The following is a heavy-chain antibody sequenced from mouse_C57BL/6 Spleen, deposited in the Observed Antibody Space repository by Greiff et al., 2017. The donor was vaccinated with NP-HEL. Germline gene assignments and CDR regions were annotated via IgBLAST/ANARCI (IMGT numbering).Heavy chain of an antibody. J-gene: IGHJ2*01. CDR2: INYDGSST. Sequence: EVKVVESEGGLVQPGSSMKLSCTASGFTFSDYYMAWVRQVPEKGLEWVANINYDGSSTYYLDSLKSRFIISRDNAKNILYLQMSSLKSEDTATYYCARTSIVTFDYWGQGTTLTVSS. D-gene: IGHD2-5*01. V-gene: IGHV5-16*01. CDR1: GFTFSDYY. CDR3: ARTSIVTFDY.